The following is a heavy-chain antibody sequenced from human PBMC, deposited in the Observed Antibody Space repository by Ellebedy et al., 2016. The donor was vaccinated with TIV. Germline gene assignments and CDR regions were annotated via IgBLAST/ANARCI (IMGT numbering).Heavy chain of an antibody. CDR2: IKRKTDGGTT. CDR1: GFIFSNGW. V-gene: IGHV3-15*07. J-gene: IGHJ6*02. D-gene: IGHD4-23*01. Sequence: PGGSLRLSCAASGFIFSNGWMNWVRQAPGKGLEWVGRIKRKTDGGTTDYAAPVKGRFTISRDDSTNTLYLQMNSLKTEDTAVYYCTNSDDGGKGTNCGFDVWGQGTTVTVS. CDR3: TNSDDGGKGTNCGFDV.